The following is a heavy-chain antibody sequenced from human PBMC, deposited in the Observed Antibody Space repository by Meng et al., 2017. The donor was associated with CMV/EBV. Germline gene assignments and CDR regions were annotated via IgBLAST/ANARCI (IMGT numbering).Heavy chain of an antibody. CDR2: INPNSGGT. J-gene: IGHJ6*02. CDR1: GYTFTGYY. D-gene: IGHD6-13*01. V-gene: IGHV1-2*02. Sequence: ASVPVSCKASGYTFTGYYMHWVRQAPGQGLEWMGWINPNSGGTNYAQKFQGRVTMTRDTSISTAYMELSRLRSDDTAVYYCARVIAAAGTRTPGYYGMDVWGQGTTVTVSS. CDR3: ARVIAAAGTRTPGYYGMDV.